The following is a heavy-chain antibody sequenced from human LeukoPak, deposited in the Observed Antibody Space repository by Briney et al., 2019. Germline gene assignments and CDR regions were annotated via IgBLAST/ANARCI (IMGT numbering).Heavy chain of an antibody. Sequence: ASVKVSCKASGYTFTSYAMHWVRQAPGQRLEWMGWINAGNGNTKYSQKFQGRVTITRDTSASTAYMELSSLRSEDTAVYYCARGVGMSLRELPPNWFDPWGQGTLVTVSS. J-gene: IGHJ5*02. CDR2: INAGNGNT. CDR3: ARGVGMSLRELPPNWFDP. V-gene: IGHV1-3*01. D-gene: IGHD1-26*01. CDR1: GYTFTSYA.